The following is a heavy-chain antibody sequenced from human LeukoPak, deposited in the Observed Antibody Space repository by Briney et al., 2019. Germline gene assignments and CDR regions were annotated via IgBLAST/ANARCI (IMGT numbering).Heavy chain of an antibody. Sequence: GESLKIFCKGSGYSFTSYWIGWVRQMPGKGLEWMGIINPGDSETRYSPSFQGQVTISADKSISTAYLQWSSLKASDTAMYYCARSPRGYDFDHWGQGTLVTVSS. CDR3: ARSPRGYDFDH. CDR2: INPGDSET. CDR1: GYSFTSYW. J-gene: IGHJ4*02. D-gene: IGHD5-12*01. V-gene: IGHV5-51*01.